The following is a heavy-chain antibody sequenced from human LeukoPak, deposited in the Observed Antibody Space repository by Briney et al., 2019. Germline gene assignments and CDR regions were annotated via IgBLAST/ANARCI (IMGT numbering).Heavy chain of an antibody. V-gene: IGHV4-59*01. CDR2: IYYSVST. CDR3: AREGVVVAASGAFDI. CDR1: GGSISSYY. D-gene: IGHD2-15*01. Sequence: PSETLSLTCTVSGGSISSYYWSWIRQPPRKGLEWIGYIYYSVSTNYNPSLKSRVTISVDTSKNQFSLKLSSVTAADTAVYYCAREGVVVAASGAFDIWGQGTMVTVSS. J-gene: IGHJ3*02.